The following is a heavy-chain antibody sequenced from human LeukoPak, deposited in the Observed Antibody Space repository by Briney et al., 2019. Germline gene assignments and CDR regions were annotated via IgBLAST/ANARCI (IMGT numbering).Heavy chain of an antibody. Sequence: GGSLRLSCAASGFTFSDYYMSWIRQAPGKGLEWLSYISSSSNFTKSAGSVKGRFTISRDNAKKSLYMQMNSLGAEDTAVYYCARGSNYFDDWGQGTLVTVSS. CDR2: ISSSSNFT. V-gene: IGHV3-11*05. D-gene: IGHD3-10*01. CDR1: GFTFSDYY. CDR3: ARGSNYFDD. J-gene: IGHJ4*02.